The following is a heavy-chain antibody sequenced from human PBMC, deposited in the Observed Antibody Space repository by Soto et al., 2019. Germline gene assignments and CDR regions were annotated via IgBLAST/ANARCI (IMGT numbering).Heavy chain of an antibody. CDR2: IFYAGNT. D-gene: IGHD6-13*01. CDR3: ARQAAAPGIDLWFDP. CDR1: GGSISSSRSY. V-gene: IGHV4-39*01. Sequence: QLQLQESGPGLVKPSETLSLTCNVSGGSISSSRSYWAWFRQPPGKELEWIANIFYAGNTYYNPSLKSRVTVSVDTIKNQFSPKQDSVTDADTAVYYCARQAAAPGIDLWFDPWGQGTLITVSP. J-gene: IGHJ5*02.